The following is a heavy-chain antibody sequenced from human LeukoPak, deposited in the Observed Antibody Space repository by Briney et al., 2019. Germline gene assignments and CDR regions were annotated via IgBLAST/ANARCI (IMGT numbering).Heavy chain of an antibody. V-gene: IGHV3-7*01. CDR1: GFTFSTYW. J-gene: IGHJ4*02. CDR2: IKQDGSET. D-gene: IGHD5-24*01. CDR3: ANGDGFDY. Sequence: GGSLRLSCATSGFTFSTYWMSWVRQAPGKGLEWVANIKQDGSETYYADSVKGRFTIFRDNAKNSLYLQMDSLRVEDTAVYYCANGDGFDYWGQGTPVIVSS.